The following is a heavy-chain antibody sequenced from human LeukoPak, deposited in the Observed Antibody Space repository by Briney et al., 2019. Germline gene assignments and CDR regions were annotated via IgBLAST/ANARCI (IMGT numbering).Heavy chain of an antibody. Sequence: GGSLRLSCAASGFTFSSYGMHWVRQAPGRGLEWLGIIWYDGSNQYYGDSVKGRFTISRDNSKNTLYLQMNSLRAEDTAVYYFAKDRHGASYSLAAFDIWGQGTMVTVSS. CDR3: AKDRHGASYSLAAFDI. CDR1: GFTFSSYG. V-gene: IGHV3-33*03. CDR2: IWYDGSNQ. D-gene: IGHD1-26*01. J-gene: IGHJ3*02.